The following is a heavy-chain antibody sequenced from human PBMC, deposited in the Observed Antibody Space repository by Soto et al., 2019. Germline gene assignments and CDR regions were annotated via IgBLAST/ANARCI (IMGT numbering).Heavy chain of an antibody. CDR2: IFYSGST. D-gene: IGHD3-10*02. CDR3: ASMIGDPVLSFDS. V-gene: IGHV4-59*01. J-gene: IGHJ5*01. CDR1: GGSIRSYY. Sequence: QVQLQESGPGLVKPSETLSLTCTVSGGSIRSYYWSWIRQPPGKGLEWIGFIFYSGSTSYNPSLKSRVTISIDTSEYQFSLTLNSVTAADTAVYYCASMIGDPVLSFDSWGQGTLVAVSS.